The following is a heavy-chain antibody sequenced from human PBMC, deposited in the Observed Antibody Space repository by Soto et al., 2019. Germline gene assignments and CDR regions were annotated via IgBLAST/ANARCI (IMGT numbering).Heavy chain of an antibody. CDR3: AISMFRGVIIVAFYT. D-gene: IGHD3-10*01. J-gene: IGHJ3*02. V-gene: IGHV4-39*01. Sequence: LSLTCTVSGGSISSSSYYWGWIRQPPGKGLEWIGSIYYSGSTYYNPSLKSRVTISVDTSKNQFSLKLSSVTAADTAVYYCAISMFRGVIIVAFYTWGQGTMVTVSS. CDR1: GGSISSSSYY. CDR2: IYYSGST.